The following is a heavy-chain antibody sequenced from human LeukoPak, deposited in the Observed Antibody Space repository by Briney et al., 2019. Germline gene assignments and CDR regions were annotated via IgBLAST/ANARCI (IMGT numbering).Heavy chain of an antibody. CDR1: GGSISSGGYY. D-gene: IGHD3-3*01. V-gene: IGHV4-30-2*01. CDR2: IYHSGST. CDR3: ARAITIFGVVSLGFDP. J-gene: IGHJ5*02. Sequence: SETLSLTCTVSGGSISSGGYYWSWIRQPPGKGLEWIGYIYHSGSTYYNPSLKSRVTISVDRSKNQFSLKLSSVTAADTAVYYCARAITIFGVVSLGFDPWGQGTLVTVSS.